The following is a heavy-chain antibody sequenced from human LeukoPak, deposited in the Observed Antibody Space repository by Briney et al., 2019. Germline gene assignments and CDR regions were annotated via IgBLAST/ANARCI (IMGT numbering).Heavy chain of an antibody. CDR3: AKNRGPNYYNYYIDV. V-gene: IGHV3-23*01. CDR1: GFTFSTYA. D-gene: IGHD3-10*01. CDR2: IGGGGRDT. J-gene: IGHJ6*03. Sequence: GGSLRLSCAASGFTFSTYAMSWVRQARGKGLEWLSTIGGGGRDTFYADSVKGRFTGARENAKNTVYEEMSSLRAEDTAVYFCAKNRGPNYYNYYIDVWGKGTTVTVSS.